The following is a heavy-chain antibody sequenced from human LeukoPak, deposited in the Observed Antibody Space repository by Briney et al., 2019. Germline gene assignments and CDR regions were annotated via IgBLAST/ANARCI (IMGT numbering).Heavy chain of an antibody. V-gene: IGHV4-59*01. CDR3: ARDSSGWYDY. Sequence: SETLSLTCTVSGGSISSYYWSWIRQPPGKGLEWIGYIYYSGSTNYNPSLKSRVTISVDASKNQFSLKLSSVTAADTAVYYCARDSSGWYDYWGQGTLVTVSS. J-gene: IGHJ4*02. CDR2: IYYSGST. CDR1: GGSISSYY. D-gene: IGHD6-19*01.